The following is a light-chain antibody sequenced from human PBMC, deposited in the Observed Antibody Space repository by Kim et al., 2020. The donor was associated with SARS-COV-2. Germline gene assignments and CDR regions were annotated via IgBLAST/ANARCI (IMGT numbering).Light chain of an antibody. J-gene: IGLJ2*01. Sequence: GEKVTISCSGSRANLGNNYVSWYRQLPGTAPKLLIYDTNKRPSEIPDRFSGSKSGTSATLDITGLQTGDEADYYCGTWDSDLTGMIFGGGTQLTVL. V-gene: IGLV1-51*01. CDR3: GTWDSDLTGMI. CDR2: DTN. CDR1: RANLGNNY.